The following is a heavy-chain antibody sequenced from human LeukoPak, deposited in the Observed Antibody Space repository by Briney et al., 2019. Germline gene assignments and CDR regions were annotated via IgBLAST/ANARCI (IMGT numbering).Heavy chain of an antibody. Sequence: SEALSLTCTVSGGSISSYYWSWIRQPAGKGLEWIGRIYTSGSTNYNPSLKSRVTMSVDTSKTQSSLKLNSVTATDTAVYYCASTGYSSGWLNRYFDLWGRGTLVTVSS. V-gene: IGHV4-4*07. D-gene: IGHD6-19*01. J-gene: IGHJ2*01. CDR1: GGSISSYY. CDR2: IYTSGST. CDR3: ASTGYSSGWLNRYFDL.